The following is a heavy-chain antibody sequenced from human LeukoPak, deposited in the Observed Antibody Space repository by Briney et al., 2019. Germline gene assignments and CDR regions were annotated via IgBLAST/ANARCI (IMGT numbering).Heavy chain of an antibody. CDR2: IYNSGST. CDR1: GGSISSYY. J-gene: IGHJ4*02. Sequence: PSETLSLTCTVSGGSISSYYWSWIRQSPGKGLEWIGYIYNSGSTNYNPSLKSRVTISVDTSKNQFSLKLSSVTAADTAVYYCARNGYGSGSSWWGQGTLVTVSS. CDR3: ARNGYGSGSSW. D-gene: IGHD3-10*01. V-gene: IGHV4-59*01.